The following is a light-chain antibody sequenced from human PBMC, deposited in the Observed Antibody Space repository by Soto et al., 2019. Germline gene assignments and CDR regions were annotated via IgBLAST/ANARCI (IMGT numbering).Light chain of an antibody. CDR2: GAA. V-gene: IGKV3-15*01. Sequence: EIVITQYPATLSVSTGERATLSCGAHQSVSSNLAWYQQKPGQAPRLLSYGAATRATGIPARFSGSGSGTEFTLTISSLQSEDFAVYYCQQYNNWPWWTFGQGTKVDIK. CDR1: QSVSSN. CDR3: QQYNNWPWWT. J-gene: IGKJ1*01.